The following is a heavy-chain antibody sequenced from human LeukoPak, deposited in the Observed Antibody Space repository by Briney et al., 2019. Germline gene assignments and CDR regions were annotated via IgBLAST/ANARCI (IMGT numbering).Heavy chain of an antibody. CDR1: GFTFGDYA. Sequence: GGSLRLSCTASGFTFGDYAMSWVRQAPGKGLEWVGFIRSKAYGGTTEYAASVKGRFTISRDDSKSIAYLQMNSLKTEDAAVYYCTRVDASGSFDYWGQGTLVTVSS. V-gene: IGHV3-49*04. J-gene: IGHJ4*02. CDR3: TRVDASGSFDY. CDR2: IRSKAYGGTT. D-gene: IGHD1-26*01.